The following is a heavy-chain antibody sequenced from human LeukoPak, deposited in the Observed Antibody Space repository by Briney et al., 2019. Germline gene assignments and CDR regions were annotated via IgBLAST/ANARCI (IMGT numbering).Heavy chain of an antibody. CDR1: GFRFSSYT. CDR2: ISASGGST. J-gene: IGHJ4*02. D-gene: IGHD7-27*01. Sequence: GGSLPLSRAASGFRFSSYTMSWVRQAPGKGLEWVSGISASGGSTFYADSVKGRFTISRDISKNTLYLQMNSLRAEDTAVYYCAKGRTGSHSFVCWLQRTLVTVSS. CDR3: AKGRTGSHSFVC. V-gene: IGHV3-23*01.